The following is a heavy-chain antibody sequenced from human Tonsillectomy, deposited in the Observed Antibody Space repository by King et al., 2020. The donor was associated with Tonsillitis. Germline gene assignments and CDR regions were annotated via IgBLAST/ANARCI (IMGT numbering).Heavy chain of an antibody. D-gene: IGHD4-17*01. V-gene: IGHV3-48*01. Sequence: VQLVESGGGLVQPGGSLRLSCTASEFTFSSYTMNWVRQAPGSGLEWISAISSSSDTIYYADSVKGRFTVSRDNAKNSLHLQMNGLRAADTAVYYCARAAFWGGYGDFYYYYYMDAWGKGTTVTVSS. CDR2: ISSSSDTI. J-gene: IGHJ6*03. CDR1: EFTFSSYT. CDR3: ARAAFWGGYGDFYYYYYMDA.